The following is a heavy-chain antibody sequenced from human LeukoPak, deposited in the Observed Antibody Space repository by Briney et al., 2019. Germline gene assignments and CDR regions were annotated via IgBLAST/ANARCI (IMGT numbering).Heavy chain of an antibody. V-gene: IGHV4-31*03. CDR1: GGSISSGGYY. Sequence: SETLSLTCTVSGGSISSGGYYWSWIRQHPGKGLEWIGYIYYSGSTYYNPSLKSRVTISVNTSKNQFSLKLSSVTAADTAVYYRARVSSYYDFWSGYYFDYWGQGTLVTASS. CDR3: ARVSSYYDFWSGYYFDY. D-gene: IGHD3-3*01. CDR2: IYYSGST. J-gene: IGHJ4*02.